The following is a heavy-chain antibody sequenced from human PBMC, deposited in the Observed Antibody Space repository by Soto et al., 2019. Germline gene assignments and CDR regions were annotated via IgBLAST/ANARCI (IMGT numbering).Heavy chain of an antibody. V-gene: IGHV3-30-3*01. CDR2: ISYDGSNK. J-gene: IGHJ5*02. CDR3: ARDRVGYSYGSYNWFDP. D-gene: IGHD5-18*01. Sequence: QVQLVESGGGVVQPGRSLRLSCAASGFTFSSYAMHWVRQAPGKGLEWVAVISYDGSNKYYADSVKGRFTISRDNPKNTLYLQMNSLRAEDTAVYYCARDRVGYSYGSYNWFDPWGQGTLVTVSS. CDR1: GFTFSSYA.